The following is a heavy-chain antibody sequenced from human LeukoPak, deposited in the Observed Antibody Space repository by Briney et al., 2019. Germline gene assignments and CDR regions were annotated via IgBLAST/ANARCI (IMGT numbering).Heavy chain of an antibody. D-gene: IGHD4-17*01. Sequence: GGSLRLSCTASGFTFCDFAMNWVRQAPGKGLDWVGFIRSKAYGGTTEYAASVKGRFTISRDGSKSIAYLQMNSLKTEDTAVYYCTRFLNYGANDYWGQGTLVTVSS. CDR1: GFTFCDFA. V-gene: IGHV3-49*04. J-gene: IGHJ4*02. CDR2: IRSKAYGGTT. CDR3: TRFLNYGANDY.